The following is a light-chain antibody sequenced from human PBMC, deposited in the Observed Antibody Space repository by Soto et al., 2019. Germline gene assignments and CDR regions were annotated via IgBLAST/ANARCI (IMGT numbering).Light chain of an antibody. CDR3: QQTYNIPRT. Sequence: DIQMTQSPSSLSAAVGDRVTITCRASQSITHYLNWYQQKPGRAPKLLIFAASSLQSGVPSRFGGSGSGTYFTFTISSLQPEDFATYYCQQTYNIPRTFGQGTKVDIK. CDR1: QSITHY. CDR2: AAS. V-gene: IGKV1-39*01. J-gene: IGKJ1*01.